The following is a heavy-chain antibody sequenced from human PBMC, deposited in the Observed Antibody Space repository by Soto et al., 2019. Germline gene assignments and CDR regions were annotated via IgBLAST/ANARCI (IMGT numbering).Heavy chain of an antibody. CDR2: VSIGGST. CDR3: AKRRGAGGHFDY. V-gene: IGHV3-23*01. CDR1: GFTFSSYA. Sequence: GGSLRLSCAASGFTFSSYAMGWVRQGSGKGLEWIAVVSIGGSTHYADSVRGRFTISRDNSKNTLSLQMNSLTAEDTAVYFCAKRRGAGGHFDYWGQGALVTVSS. J-gene: IGHJ4*02. D-gene: IGHD2-15*01.